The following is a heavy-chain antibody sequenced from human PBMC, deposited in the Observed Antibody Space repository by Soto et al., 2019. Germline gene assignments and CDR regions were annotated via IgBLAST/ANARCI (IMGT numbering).Heavy chain of an antibody. CDR2: INYRGTT. Sequence: QVHLQESGPGLVKPSQTLSLTCTVSGGSINSDGYYWSWIRQHPEKGLEWIGYINYRGTTYYNPSLESRLTISVDTSENQFSLHLTSVIAADTALYYCARESYSFGRAFDIWGHGTLVTVSS. D-gene: IGHD5-18*01. V-gene: IGHV4-31*03. CDR3: ARESYSFGRAFDI. CDR1: GGSINSDGYY. J-gene: IGHJ4*01.